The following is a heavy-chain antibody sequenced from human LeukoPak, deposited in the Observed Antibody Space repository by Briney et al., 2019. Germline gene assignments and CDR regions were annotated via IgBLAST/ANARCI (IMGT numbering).Heavy chain of an antibody. J-gene: IGHJ3*02. CDR1: GFTFSSYG. CDR3: ATVAGTFSDAFDI. V-gene: IGHV3-33*03. D-gene: IGHD6-19*01. CDR2: IWYDGSNK. Sequence: PGRSLRLSCAASGFTFSSYGMHWVRQAPGKGLEWVAVIWYDGSNKYHADSVKGRFTISRDNAKNTLYLQMNSLRAEDTAVYYCATVAGTFSDAFDIWGQGTMVTVSS.